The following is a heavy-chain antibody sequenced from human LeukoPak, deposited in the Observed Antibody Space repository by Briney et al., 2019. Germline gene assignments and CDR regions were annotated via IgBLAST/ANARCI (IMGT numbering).Heavy chain of an antibody. J-gene: IGHJ4*02. D-gene: IGHD3-22*01. Sequence: GGSLRLSCKASGFSFSDFAMTWVRQAPGKGLEWVSTMSGRGDSTYYADSVKGRFTVSRDHSDNTLYLHMNSLRAEDTAVYFCANPDSSGFYFSMRFDFWGQGTLVTVSS. CDR2: MSGRGDST. CDR3: ANPDSSGFYFSMRFDF. V-gene: IGHV3-23*01. CDR1: GFSFSDFA.